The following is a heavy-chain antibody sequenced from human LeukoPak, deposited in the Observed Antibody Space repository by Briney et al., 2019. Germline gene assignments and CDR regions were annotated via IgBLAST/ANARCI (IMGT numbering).Heavy chain of an antibody. CDR2: INQDGSEK. V-gene: IGHV3-7*01. CDR1: GFTLSNYW. D-gene: IGHD3-22*01. CDR3: VSTMTFDY. Sequence: GGSLRLSCAVSGFTLSNYWMSWVRQAPGKGLEWVANINQDGSEKYYVDSVKGRFTISRDNAKNSLYLQMNSLRAEATAVYFCVSTMTFDYWGQGTLVTVSS. J-gene: IGHJ4*02.